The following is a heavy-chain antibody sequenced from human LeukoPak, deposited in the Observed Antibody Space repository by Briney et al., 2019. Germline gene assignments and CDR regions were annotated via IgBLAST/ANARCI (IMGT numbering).Heavy chain of an antibody. D-gene: IGHD2-21*02. J-gene: IGHJ4*02. CDR2: ISGSGGST. V-gene: IGHV3-23*01. Sequence: GGSLRLSCAASGFTFSSYAMSWVRQAPGKGLEWVSAISGSGGSTYYADSVKGRFTISRDNSKNTLYLQMNSLRAEDTAVYYCAKGPRGGAVVTAMYFDYWGQGTLVTVSS. CDR1: GFTFSSYA. CDR3: AKGPRGGAVVTAMYFDY.